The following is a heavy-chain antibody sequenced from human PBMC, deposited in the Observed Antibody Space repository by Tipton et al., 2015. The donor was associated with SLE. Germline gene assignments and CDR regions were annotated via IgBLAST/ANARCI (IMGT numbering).Heavy chain of an antibody. D-gene: IGHD2-2*02. V-gene: IGHV1-2*06. CDR3: ARAVVPAAIRYYYGMDV. Sequence: QLVQSGAEVKKPGASVKVSCKASGYTFTGYYMHWVRQAPGQGLEWMGRINPNSGGTNYAQKFQGRVTMTRDTSISTAYMELSRLRSDDTAVYYCARAVVPAAIRYYYGMDVWGQGTTVTVSS. CDR1: GYTFTGYY. CDR2: INPNSGGT. J-gene: IGHJ6*02.